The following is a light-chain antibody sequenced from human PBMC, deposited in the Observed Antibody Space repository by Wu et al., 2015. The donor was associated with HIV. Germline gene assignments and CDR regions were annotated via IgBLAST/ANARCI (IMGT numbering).Light chain of an antibody. CDR3: QQYGSSPS. CDR1: QSVNTY. J-gene: IGKJ2*03. Sequence: EIVLTQSPGTLSLSPGERATLSCRASQSVNTYLAWYQRKPGQAPRVLIYGASTRATGIPDRFSGSGSGTDFTLTISRLEPEDFAVYYCQQYGSSPSFGQGTKLEIK. CDR2: GAS. V-gene: IGKV3-20*01.